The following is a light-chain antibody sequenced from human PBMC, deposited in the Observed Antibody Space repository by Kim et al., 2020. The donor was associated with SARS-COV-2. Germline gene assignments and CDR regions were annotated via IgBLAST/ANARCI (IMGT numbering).Light chain of an antibody. V-gene: IGKV3-11*01. J-gene: IGKJ4*01. CDR2: DAS. Sequence: SPGERATLACGASQGVSNYIAWYQQKPGQAPRLLVYDASTRATGIPARFSDNGSGTDFTLTISSLEPEDFAVYYCQQRANWPPLTFGGGTKVDIK. CDR1: QGVSNY. CDR3: QQRANWPPLT.